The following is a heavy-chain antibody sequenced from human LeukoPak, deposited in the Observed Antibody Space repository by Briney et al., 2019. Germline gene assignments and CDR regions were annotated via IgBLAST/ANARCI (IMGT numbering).Heavy chain of an antibody. CDR1: GYSISSGYY. CDR2: IYHSGST. D-gene: IGHD3-3*01. V-gene: IGHV4-38-2*02. Sequence: PSETLSLTCTVSGYSISSGYYWGWIRQPPGKGLEWIGSIYHSGSTYYNPSLKSRVTISVDTSKNQFSLKLSSVTAADTAVYYCACHYDPLNWFDPWGQGTLVTVSS. J-gene: IGHJ5*02. CDR3: ACHYDPLNWFDP.